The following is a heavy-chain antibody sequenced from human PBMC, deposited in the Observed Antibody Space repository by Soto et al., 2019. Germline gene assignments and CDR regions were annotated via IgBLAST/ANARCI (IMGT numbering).Heavy chain of an antibody. CDR3: ARDFSGLYYYYGMDV. Sequence: PSETLSLTCTVSGGSVSSGSYYWSWIRQPPGKGLEWIGYIYYSGSTNYNPSLKSRVTISVDTSKNQFSLKLSSVTAADTAVYYCARDFSGLYYYYGMDVWGQGTTVTAP. D-gene: IGHD7-27*01. J-gene: IGHJ6*02. CDR1: GGSVSSGSYY. V-gene: IGHV4-61*01. CDR2: IYYSGST.